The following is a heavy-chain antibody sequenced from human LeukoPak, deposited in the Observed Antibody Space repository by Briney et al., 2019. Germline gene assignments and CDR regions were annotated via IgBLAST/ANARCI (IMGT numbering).Heavy chain of an antibody. CDR2: IRYDGSNK. V-gene: IGHV3-30*02. Sequence: PGGSLRLSCAASGFTFSSYGMHWVRQAPGKGLEWVAFIRYDGSNKYYADSVKGRFTISRDNSKNTLYLQMNSLRAEDTAVYYCAKARQIYSSSWYGNFDYWGQRTLVTVSS. CDR1: GFTFSSYG. J-gene: IGHJ4*02. CDR3: AKARQIYSSSWYGNFDY. D-gene: IGHD6-13*01.